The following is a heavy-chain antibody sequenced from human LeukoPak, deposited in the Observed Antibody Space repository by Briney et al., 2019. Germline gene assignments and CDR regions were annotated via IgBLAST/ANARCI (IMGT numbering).Heavy chain of an antibody. Sequence: SETLSLTCSVSGGSIRSNLYYWAWIRQSPGKGLEWIGSIFYSGNTYYNSSLKSRVTISVDTSKNQFSLNLTSVTAADTAVYYCAKEVAGPWGQGTRVTVSS. CDR2: IFYSGNT. CDR3: AKEVAGP. V-gene: IGHV4-39*07. CDR1: GGSIRSNLYY. J-gene: IGHJ5*02.